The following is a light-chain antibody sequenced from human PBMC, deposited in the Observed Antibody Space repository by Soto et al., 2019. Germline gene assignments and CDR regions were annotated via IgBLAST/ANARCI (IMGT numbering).Light chain of an antibody. CDR3: QQYNRSYT. V-gene: IGKV1-5*01. CDR1: QSIANR. J-gene: IGKJ2*01. Sequence: DIQLTQSPSILSASGGDRVTITCRASQSIANRLAWYQQKPGKTPKLLIYGASTLESGVPSRFSGSGSGTEFTLTINRLQTEDFATYYCQQYNRSYTFGQGTKLEIK. CDR2: GAS.